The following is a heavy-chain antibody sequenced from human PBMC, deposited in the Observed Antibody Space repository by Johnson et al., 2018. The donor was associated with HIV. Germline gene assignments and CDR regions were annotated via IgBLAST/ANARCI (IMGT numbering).Heavy chain of an antibody. CDR1: GFTFDDYG. V-gene: IGHV3-20*04. CDR3: AKKLGPGAISDGGAFDI. Sequence: VQLVESGGRVVRPGGSLRLSCVASGFTFDDYGMSWVRQAPGKGLEWVSGIHWNGGSTGYAESVKGRFTISRDNAKNSLYLQMNSLRAEDTALYYCAKKLGPGAISDGGAFDIWGQGTMVTVSS. CDR2: IHWNGGST. J-gene: IGHJ3*02. D-gene: IGHD2-21*01.